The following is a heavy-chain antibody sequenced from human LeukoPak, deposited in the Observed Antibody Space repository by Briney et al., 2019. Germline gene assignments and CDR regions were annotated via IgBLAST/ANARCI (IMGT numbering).Heavy chain of an antibody. CDR3: ASSPRAGLTTNRKYYYDSSGYSQGGY. CDR1: GVSISSSY. Sequence: SETLSLTCTVSGVSISSSYWSWIRKPPGKGLEWIGYIHYSGKTDYNPSLKSRVTMSVDTSRNHFSLKLRSVTAADTAVYYCASSPRAGLTTNRKYYYDSSGYSQGGYWGQGTLVTVSS. J-gene: IGHJ4*02. CDR2: IHYSGKT. D-gene: IGHD3-22*01. V-gene: IGHV4-59*01.